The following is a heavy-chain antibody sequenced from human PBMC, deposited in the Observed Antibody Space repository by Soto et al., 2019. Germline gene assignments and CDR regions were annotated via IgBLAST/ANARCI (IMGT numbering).Heavy chain of an antibody. CDR3: ARTRSAWSDFHYYYYGMDV. V-gene: IGHV3-30*03. Sequence: GGSLRLSCAASGFTFNSYGMHWVRQGPGNGLEWVAFISYDSTKTYYADSVKGRFTISRDNSNSALYVQMNSLTGEDTAAYYCARTRSAWSDFHYYYYGMDVWGQGTTVTVSS. J-gene: IGHJ6*02. D-gene: IGHD1-26*01. CDR1: GFTFNSYG. CDR2: ISYDSTKT.